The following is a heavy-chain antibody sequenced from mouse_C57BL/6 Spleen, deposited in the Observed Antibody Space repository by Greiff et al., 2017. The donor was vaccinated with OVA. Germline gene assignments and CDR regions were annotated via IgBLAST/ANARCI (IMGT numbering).Heavy chain of an antibody. J-gene: IGHJ3*01. Sequence: VQLQQPGAELVRPGSSVKLSCKASGYTFTSYWMHWVKQRPIQGLEWIGNIDPSDSETHYYQKFKDKATLTVDNSSSTAYMQLSSLTSEDSAVYYCSRAAPWGFAYWGQGTLVTVSA. CDR3: SRAAPWGFAY. CDR1: GYTFTSYW. CDR2: IDPSDSET. V-gene: IGHV1-52*01. D-gene: IGHD4-1*01.